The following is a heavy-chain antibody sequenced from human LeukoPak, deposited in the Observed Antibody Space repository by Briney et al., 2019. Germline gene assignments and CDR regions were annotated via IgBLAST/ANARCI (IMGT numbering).Heavy chain of an antibody. CDR2: ISSSSSYI. Sequence: GGSLRLSCAASGFTFSSYSMNWVRQAPGKGLEWVSSISSSSSYIYYADSVKGRFTISRDNAKNSLYMQMNRLRAEDTAVYYCARAFGEQQLVYFDYWGQGTLVTVSS. CDR1: GFTFSSYS. CDR3: ARAFGEQQLVYFDY. V-gene: IGHV3-21*01. J-gene: IGHJ4*02. D-gene: IGHD6-13*01.